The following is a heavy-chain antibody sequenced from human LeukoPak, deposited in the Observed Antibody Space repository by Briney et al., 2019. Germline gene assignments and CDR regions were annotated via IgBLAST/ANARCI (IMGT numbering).Heavy chain of an antibody. CDR2: IYHSGST. V-gene: IGHV4-30-2*01. J-gene: IGHJ3*02. CDR3: ARTSIAARRANAFDI. CDR1: GGSISSGGYS. D-gene: IGHD6-6*01. Sequence: SQTLSLTCAVSGGSISSGGYSWSWIRQPPGKGLEWIGYIYHSGSTYYNPSLKSRVTISVDRSKNQFSLKLSSVTAADTAVYYCARTSIAARRANAFDIWGQGTMVTVSS.